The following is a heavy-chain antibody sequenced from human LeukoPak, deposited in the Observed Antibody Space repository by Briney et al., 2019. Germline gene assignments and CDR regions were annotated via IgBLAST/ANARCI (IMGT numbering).Heavy chain of an antibody. J-gene: IGHJ5*02. CDR1: GGSISSSSYY. CDR3: ARHYIAVAGTGWFDP. CDR2: IYYSGST. V-gene: IGHV4-39*01. D-gene: IGHD6-19*01. Sequence: TSETLSLTCTVSGGSISSSSYYWGWIRQPPGKGLEWIGSIYYSGSTYYNPSLKSRVTISVDTSKNQFSLKLSSVTAADTAVYYCARHYIAVAGTGWFDPWGQGTLVTVSS.